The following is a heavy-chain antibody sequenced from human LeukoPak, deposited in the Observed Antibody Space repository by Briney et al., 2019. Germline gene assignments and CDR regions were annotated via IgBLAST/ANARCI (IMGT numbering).Heavy chain of an antibody. J-gene: IGHJ4*02. CDR1: GFTFSSYW. V-gene: IGHV3-7*03. CDR2: IKQDGSEK. Sequence: GGSLRLSCAASGFTFSSYWMSRVRQAPGKGLEWVANIKQDGSEKYYVDSVKGRFTISRDNAKNSLYLQMNSLRAEDTAVYYCARDGGDSSGYYPMAYWGQGTLVTVSS. D-gene: IGHD3-22*01. CDR3: ARDGGDSSGYYPMAY.